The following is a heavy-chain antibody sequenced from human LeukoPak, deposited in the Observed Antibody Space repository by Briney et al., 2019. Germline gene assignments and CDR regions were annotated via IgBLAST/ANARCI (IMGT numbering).Heavy chain of an antibody. CDR3: ARGPFHSSRLDY. D-gene: IGHD6-13*01. CDR1: GGSFSGYY. J-gene: IGHJ4*02. Sequence: SETLSLTCAVYGGSFSGYYWSWIRQPPGKGLEWIGEINHSGSTNHNPSLKSRVTISVDTSKNQFSLKLSSVTAADTAVYYCARGPFHSSRLDYWGQGTLVTVSS. CDR2: INHSGST. V-gene: IGHV4-34*01.